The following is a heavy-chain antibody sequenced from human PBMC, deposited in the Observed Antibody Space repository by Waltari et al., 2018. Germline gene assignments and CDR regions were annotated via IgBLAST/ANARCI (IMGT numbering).Heavy chain of an antibody. CDR1: GFTLSDNY. D-gene: IGHD3-10*01. Sequence: EVQLVESGGGLVQPGGSLRLSCAASGFTLSDNYMDWVRQAPGTGVEGVGRTKNKANWYTTEYVASVRGRFTISRDDSRNSLYLQMNSLKTEDTAVYYCAVWFAGRVGCWGQGTLVTVSS. V-gene: IGHV3-72*01. CDR2: TKNKANWYTT. CDR3: AVWFAGRVGC. J-gene: IGHJ4*02.